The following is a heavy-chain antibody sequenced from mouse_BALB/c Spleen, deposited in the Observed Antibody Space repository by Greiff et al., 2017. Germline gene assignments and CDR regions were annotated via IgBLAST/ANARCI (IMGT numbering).Heavy chain of an antibody. CDR2: ISSGSSTI. V-gene: IGHV5-17*02. Sequence: EVMLVESGGGLVQPGGSLKLSCAASGFTFSSYTMSWVRQTPEKRLEWVAYISSGSSTIYYADTVKGRFTISRDNPKNTLFLQMTSLRSEDTAMYYCARPFYGNSAMDYWGQGTSVTVSS. CDR1: GFTFSSYT. D-gene: IGHD2-10*01. J-gene: IGHJ4*01. CDR3: ARPFYGNSAMDY.